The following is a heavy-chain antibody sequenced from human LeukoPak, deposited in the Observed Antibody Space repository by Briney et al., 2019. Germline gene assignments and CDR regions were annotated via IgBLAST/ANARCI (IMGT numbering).Heavy chain of an antibody. CDR1: GFTFSSYG. D-gene: IGHD2-15*01. Sequence: GRSLRLLCAACGFTFSSYGMHWVRQAPGKGLEWVAVISYDGSNKYYADSVKGRFTISRDNSKNTLYLQMNSLRAEDTAVYYCAKPVPDIVVVVAAPLTEWGQGTLVTVSS. CDR2: ISYDGSNK. V-gene: IGHV3-30*18. CDR3: AKPVPDIVVVVAAPLTE. J-gene: IGHJ4*02.